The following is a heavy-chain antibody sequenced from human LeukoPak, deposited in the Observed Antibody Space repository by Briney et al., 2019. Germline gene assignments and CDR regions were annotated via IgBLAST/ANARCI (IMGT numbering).Heavy chain of an antibody. CDR1: GFPVSFNY. V-gene: IGHV3-30*03. D-gene: IGHD2-21*01. J-gene: IGHJ4*02. CDR3: ARETAAGGEDY. CDR2: ISYDGSNK. Sequence: PGGSLRLSCAASGFPVSFNYMTWVRQAPGKGLEWVAVISYDGSNKYYADSVKGRFTISRDNSKNTLYLQMNSLRAEDTAVYYCARETAAGGEDYWGQGTLVTVSS.